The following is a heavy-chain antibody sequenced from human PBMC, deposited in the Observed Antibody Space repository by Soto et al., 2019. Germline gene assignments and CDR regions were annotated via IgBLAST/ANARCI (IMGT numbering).Heavy chain of an antibody. V-gene: IGHV4-31*03. Sequence: PSETLSLTCTVSGGSVSSGVYYWSWIRHHPGKGLEWIGYIYYSGSTYYNPSLKSRVTISVDTSKNQFSLKLSSVTAADTAVYYCAREGDYGDSRVDWGQGTLVTVSS. J-gene: IGHJ4*02. CDR3: AREGDYGDSRVD. CDR1: GGSVSSGVYY. D-gene: IGHD4-17*01. CDR2: IYYSGST.